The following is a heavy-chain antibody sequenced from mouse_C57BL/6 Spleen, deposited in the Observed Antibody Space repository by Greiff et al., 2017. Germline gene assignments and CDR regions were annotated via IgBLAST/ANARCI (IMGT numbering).Heavy chain of an antibody. Sequence: EVQGVESGGDLVKPGGSLKLSCAASGFTFSSYGMSWVRQTPDKRLEWVATISSGGSYTYYPDSVKGRFTISRDNAKNTLYLQMSRLKSEDTAMYYCARPLGRGYFGVWGTGTTVTVSS. CDR1: GFTFSSYG. V-gene: IGHV5-6*01. J-gene: IGHJ1*03. CDR3: ARPLGRGYFGV. D-gene: IGHD4-1*01. CDR2: ISSGGSYT.